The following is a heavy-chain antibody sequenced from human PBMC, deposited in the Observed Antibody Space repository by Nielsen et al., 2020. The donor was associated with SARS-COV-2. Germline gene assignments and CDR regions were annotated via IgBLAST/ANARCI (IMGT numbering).Heavy chain of an antibody. CDR1: GYTFTSYN. CDR2: ISADNGNT. Sequence: ASVKVSCKASGYTFTSYNINWVRQAPGQGLEWMGRISADNGNTVYAQRLQGRVTMTTDSSTSTAYMELRSLRSDDTAVYYCARPITNNYYYYYMDVWGKGTTVTVSS. J-gene: IGHJ6*03. V-gene: IGHV1-18*04. CDR3: ARPITNNYYYYYMDV. D-gene: IGHD1-1*01.